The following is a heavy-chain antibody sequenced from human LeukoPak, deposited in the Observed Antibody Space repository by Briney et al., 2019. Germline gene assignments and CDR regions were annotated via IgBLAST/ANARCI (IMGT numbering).Heavy chain of an antibody. CDR1: GFTFSNYY. CDR2: INPVSSEI. V-gene: IGHV3-11*01. J-gene: IGHJ6*02. CDR3: ARGHYGLDV. Sequence: GGSLRLSCAASGFTFSNYYMSWIRQAPGKGLGWVSYINPVSSEIYYADSVKGRFTISRDNAKNSLYLQLNSLRAEDTAMYYCARGHYGLDVWGLGTTVTVSS.